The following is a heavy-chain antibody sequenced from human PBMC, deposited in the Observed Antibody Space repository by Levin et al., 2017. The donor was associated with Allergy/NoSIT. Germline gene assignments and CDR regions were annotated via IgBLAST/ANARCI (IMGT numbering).Heavy chain of an antibody. CDR1: GFTVSSNY. CDR2: IYSGGST. V-gene: IGHV3-66*02. CDR3: AMGDPSNWFDP. D-gene: IGHD3-16*01. J-gene: IGHJ5*02. Sequence: GGSLRLSCAASGFTVSSNYMSWVRQAPGKGLEWVSVIYSGGSTYYADSVKGRFTISRDNSKNTLYLQMNSLRAEDTAVYYCAMGDPSNWFDPWGQGTLVTVSS.